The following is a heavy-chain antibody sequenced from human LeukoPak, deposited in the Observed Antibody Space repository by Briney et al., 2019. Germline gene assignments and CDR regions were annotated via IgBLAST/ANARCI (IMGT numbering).Heavy chain of an antibody. CDR2: IYYSGST. CDR3: VRLILGSTTAGN. D-gene: IGHD3-16*01. Sequence: PSETLSLTCTVSGGSISSSSYYWGWIRQPPGKGLEWIGSIYYSGSTYYNPSLKSRVTISLDTSKNQFSLMVNSVTAADTAVYYCVRLILGSTTAGNWGQGNLVTVSS. CDR1: GGSISSSSYY. J-gene: IGHJ4*02. V-gene: IGHV4-39*07.